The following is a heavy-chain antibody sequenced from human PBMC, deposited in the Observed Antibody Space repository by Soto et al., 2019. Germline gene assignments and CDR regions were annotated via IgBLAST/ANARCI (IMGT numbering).Heavy chain of an antibody. CDR3: ARDDCTNGVCLFDY. CDR1: GGSISSGGYY. J-gene: IGHJ4*02. V-gene: IGHV4-31*03. CDR2: IYYSGST. Sequence: QVQLQESGPGLVKPSQTLSLTCTVSGGSISSGGYYWSWIRQHPGQGLEWIGYIYYSGSTYYNPSLKSRVTISVDTSKNQFSLKLSSVTAADTAVYYCARDDCTNGVCLFDYWGQGTLVTVSS. D-gene: IGHD2-8*01.